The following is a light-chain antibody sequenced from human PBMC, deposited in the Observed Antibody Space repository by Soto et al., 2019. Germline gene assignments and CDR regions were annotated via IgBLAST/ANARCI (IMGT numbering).Light chain of an antibody. CDR2: DNN. Sequence: QSVLTQPPSVSAAPGQKVTISCSGSSSNIGNNYVSWYQQLPGTAPKLLIYDNNKRPSVIPDRFSGSKSGTSATLGITGLQTGAEADYYCGAWDSSLSAGYVFGTGTKLTFL. V-gene: IGLV1-51*01. J-gene: IGLJ1*01. CDR1: SSNIGNNY. CDR3: GAWDSSLSAGYV.